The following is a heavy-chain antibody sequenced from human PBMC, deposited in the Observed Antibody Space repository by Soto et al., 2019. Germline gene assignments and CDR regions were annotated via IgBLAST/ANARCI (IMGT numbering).Heavy chain of an antibody. CDR2: IYYTGST. CDR1: GGSVSSGSYH. Sequence: PSETLSLTCSVSGGSVSSGSYHWSWIRQPPGKGLEWIGYIYYTGSTKYSPSLRSRVTISVDTSKNQFSLNLGSVTAADTAVYYCARKTFYDFWSGPKDGMDVWGQGTTVTVSS. J-gene: IGHJ6*02. D-gene: IGHD3-3*01. CDR3: ARKTFYDFWSGPKDGMDV. V-gene: IGHV4-61*01.